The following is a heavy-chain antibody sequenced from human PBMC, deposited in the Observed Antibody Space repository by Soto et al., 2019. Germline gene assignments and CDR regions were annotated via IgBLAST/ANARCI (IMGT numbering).Heavy chain of an antibody. V-gene: IGHV1-18*01. CDR2: ISAYNGNT. D-gene: IGHD5-12*01. CDR3: ARVQCGYDFAY. CDR1: GYTFTSYG. Sequence: QVPLVQSGAEVKKPGASVKVSCKASGYTFTSYGINWVRQAPGQGLEWMGWISAYNGNTHYAQKLQGRVTMTTNTSTSTAYMELRSRRSDDTAVYYCARVQCGYDFAYWGQGTLVTVSS. J-gene: IGHJ4*02.